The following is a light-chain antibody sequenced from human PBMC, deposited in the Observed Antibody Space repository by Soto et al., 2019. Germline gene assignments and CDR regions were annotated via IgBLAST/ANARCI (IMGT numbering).Light chain of an antibody. V-gene: IGLV1-44*01. CDR1: SSNIGSNT. Sequence: QSVLTQPPSASGTPGQRVTISCSGSSSNIGSNTVNWYQQLPGTAPNLLIYSNNQRPSGGADRFSGSTSGASASLAISGLLSEDEEADYCAAWYASRSGWVFGGGTKLTVL. CDR2: SNN. CDR3: AAWYASRSGWV. J-gene: IGLJ3*02.